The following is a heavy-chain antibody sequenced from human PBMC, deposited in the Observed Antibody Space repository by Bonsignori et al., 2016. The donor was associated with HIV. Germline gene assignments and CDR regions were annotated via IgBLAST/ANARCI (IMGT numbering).Heavy chain of an antibody. J-gene: IGHJ5*02. CDR3: ARDSSSWVYDP. D-gene: IGHD6-13*01. Sequence: WIRQPPGKGLEWIGTISHGRNSFYNPSLKSRVTISADTSKNQFSLRLTSVTATDTAMYYCARDSSSWVYDPWGQGNAGHRLL. V-gene: IGHV4-38-2*02. CDR2: ISHGRNS.